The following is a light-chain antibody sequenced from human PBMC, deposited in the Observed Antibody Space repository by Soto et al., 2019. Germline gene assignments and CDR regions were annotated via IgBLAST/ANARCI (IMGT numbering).Light chain of an antibody. V-gene: IGKV4-1*01. CDR3: QRYYSTPPNT. CDR1: QSVLYSSNNKNY. Sequence: DIVMTQSPDSLAVSLGERATINCKSSQSVLYSSNNKNYIAWYQQKPGQPPKLLIYWASTRESGVPDRFSGSGSGTDFTLTISSLQAEDVAVDYGQRYYSTPPNTFGQGTKLEIK. J-gene: IGKJ2*01. CDR2: WAS.